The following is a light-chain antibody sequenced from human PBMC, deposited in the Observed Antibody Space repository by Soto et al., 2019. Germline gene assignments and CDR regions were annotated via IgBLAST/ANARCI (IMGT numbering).Light chain of an antibody. CDR3: QKYNEAPRT. CDR2: EAS. Sequence: QMTQSPSSLSASVGDRVTITCRASQASSTYLDWYQQKPGGAPKLLIYEASTLQSGVPSRFSGSGSGAEFTRTISRLQPEDVAMYYCQKYNEAPRTFGQGPRVE. CDR1: QASSTY. V-gene: IGKV1-27*01. J-gene: IGKJ1*01.